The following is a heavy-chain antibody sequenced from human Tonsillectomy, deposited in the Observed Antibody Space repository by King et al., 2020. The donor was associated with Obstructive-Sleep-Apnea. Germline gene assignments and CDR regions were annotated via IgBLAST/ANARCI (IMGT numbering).Heavy chain of an antibody. CDR3: ARGGGGYCGGDCYLNWYFDL. Sequence: QLVQSGAEVKKPGASVKVSCKASDYTFISYGINWVRQAPGQGLEWMGWISAYNGNTTYAQKLQGRVTITTDTSTSTAYMELRSLRSDDTAVYYCARGGGGYCGGDCYLNWYFDLWGCGTLVTVSS. J-gene: IGHJ2*01. CDR1: DYTFISYG. D-gene: IGHD2-21*02. V-gene: IGHV1-18*04. CDR2: ISAYNGNT.